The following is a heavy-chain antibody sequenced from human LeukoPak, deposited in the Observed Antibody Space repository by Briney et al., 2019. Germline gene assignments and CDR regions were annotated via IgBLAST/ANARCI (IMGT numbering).Heavy chain of an antibody. CDR3: ARGPSSSWYLPDFDY. CDR2: INHSGST. J-gene: IGHJ4*02. D-gene: IGHD6-13*01. CDR1: GGSFSGYY. Sequence: SETLSLTCAVYGGSFSGYYWSWIRQPPGKGLEWIGEINHSGSTNYNPSLKSRVTISVDTSKNQFSLKLSSVTAADTAAYYCARGPSSSWYLPDFDYWGQGTLVTVSS. V-gene: IGHV4-34*01.